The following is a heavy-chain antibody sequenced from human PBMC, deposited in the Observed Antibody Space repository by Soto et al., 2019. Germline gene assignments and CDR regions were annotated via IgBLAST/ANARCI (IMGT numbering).Heavy chain of an antibody. CDR2: INSDGSST. Sequence: GGSLRLSCAASGFTFSSYWMHWVRQAPGKGLVWVSRINSDGSSTSYADSVKGRFTISRDNAKNTLYLQMNSLRAEDTAVYYCAVFPPTYYDFWSGYYTAPIDYWGQGTLVTVSS. D-gene: IGHD3-3*01. J-gene: IGHJ4*02. V-gene: IGHV3-74*01. CDR3: AVFPPTYYDFWSGYYTAPIDY. CDR1: GFTFSSYW.